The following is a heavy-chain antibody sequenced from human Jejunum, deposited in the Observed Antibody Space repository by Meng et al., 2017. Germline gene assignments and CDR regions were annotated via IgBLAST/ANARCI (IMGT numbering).Heavy chain of an antibody. Sequence: LRLSCTVSGGSITSGGYYWSWIRQPAGKGLEWIGRIYSSGTTNYNPSLKSRVTISLDTSKNQFSLHLSSVTAADAAVYYCARDEAYYDISTGYYLYYFSDWGQGTLVTVSS. CDR3: ARDEAYYDISTGYYLYYFSD. J-gene: IGHJ4*02. V-gene: IGHV4-61*02. CDR1: GGSITSGGYY. CDR2: IYSSGTT. D-gene: IGHD3-9*01.